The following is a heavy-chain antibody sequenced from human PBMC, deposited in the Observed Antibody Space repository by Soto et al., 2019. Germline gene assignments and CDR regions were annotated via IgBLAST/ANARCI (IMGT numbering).Heavy chain of an antibody. CDR2: INHSGST. V-gene: IGHV4-34*01. CDR3: ARGRSSSWTYYYYGMDV. CDR1: SFSGYY. D-gene: IGHD6-13*01. J-gene: IGHJ6*04. Sequence: SFSGYYWSWIRQPPGKGLEWIGEINHSGSTNYNPSLKSRVTISVDTSKNQFSLKLSSVTAADTAVYYCARGRSSSWTYYYYGMDVWGEGTTVTVSS.